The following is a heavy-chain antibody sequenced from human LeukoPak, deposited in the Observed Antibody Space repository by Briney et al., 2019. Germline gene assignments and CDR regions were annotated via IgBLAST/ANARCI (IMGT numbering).Heavy chain of an antibody. CDR1: GFTFSSYG. CDR3: AKDRLGRSGGYYWDY. D-gene: IGHD3-22*01. CDR2: IRYDGSNK. Sequence: GGSLRLSCAASGFTFSSYGMHWVRQAPGKGLEWVAFIRYDGSNKYYADSAKGRFTISRDNSKNTLYLQMNSLRAEDTAVYYCAKDRLGRSGGYYWDYWGQGTLVTVSS. V-gene: IGHV3-30*02. J-gene: IGHJ4*02.